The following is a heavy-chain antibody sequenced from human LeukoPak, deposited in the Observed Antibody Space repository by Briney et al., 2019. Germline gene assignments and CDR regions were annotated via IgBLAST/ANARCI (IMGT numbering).Heavy chain of an antibody. Sequence: SETLSLTXTVSGGSISSSSYYWGWIRQPPGKGLEWIGSIYYSGSTYYNPSLKSRVTISVDTSKNQFSLKLSSVTAADTAVYYCARPSYYYDSSGYYGWFDPWGQGTLVTVSS. CDR3: ARPSYYYDSSGYYGWFDP. J-gene: IGHJ5*02. CDR1: GGSISSSSYY. CDR2: IYYSGST. D-gene: IGHD3-22*01. V-gene: IGHV4-39*01.